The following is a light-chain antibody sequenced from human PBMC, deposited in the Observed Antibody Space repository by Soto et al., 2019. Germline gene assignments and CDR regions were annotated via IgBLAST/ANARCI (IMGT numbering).Light chain of an antibody. Sequence: DIQMTQSTSTLSASVGDRVTITCRASQTISNWLAWYQQRPGKAPNLLIYKASTLESGVSSRFSGSGSGTEFTLTISSLQPDDFAAYCCQHYNSYPYTFGQGTQLESK. CDR1: QTISNW. J-gene: IGKJ2*01. CDR3: QHYNSYPYT. V-gene: IGKV1-5*03. CDR2: KAS.